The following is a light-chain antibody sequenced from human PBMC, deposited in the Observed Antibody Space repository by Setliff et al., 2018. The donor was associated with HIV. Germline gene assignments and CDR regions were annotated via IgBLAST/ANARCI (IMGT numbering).Light chain of an antibody. CDR1: SSDVGSYNY. CDR3: CSYAGSSTEGYV. J-gene: IGLJ1*01. V-gene: IGLV2-23*02. CDR2: DVT. Sequence: QSVLTQPASVSGSPGQSITISCTGTSSDVGSYNYVSWYQQHPGKAPKLIIYDVTKRPSGVSNRFSGSKSGVTASLSISGLQAEDEADYYCCSYAGSSTEGYVFGTGTKV.